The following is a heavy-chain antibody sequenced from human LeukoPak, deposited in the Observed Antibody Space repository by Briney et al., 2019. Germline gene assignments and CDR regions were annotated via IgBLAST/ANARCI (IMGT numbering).Heavy chain of an antibody. Sequence: SETLSLTCTVSGGSTSSYYWSWIRQPPGKGLEWIGYIYYSGSTNYNPSLKSRVTISVDTSKNQFSLKLSSVTAADTAVYYCAREVPGTQRTPDWFDPWGQGTLVTVSS. CDR1: GGSTSSYY. CDR3: AREVPGTQRTPDWFDP. D-gene: IGHD6-19*01. V-gene: IGHV4-59*01. J-gene: IGHJ5*02. CDR2: IYYSGST.